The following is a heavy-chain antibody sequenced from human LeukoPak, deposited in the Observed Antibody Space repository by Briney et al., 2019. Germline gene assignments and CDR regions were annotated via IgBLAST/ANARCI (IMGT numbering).Heavy chain of an antibody. J-gene: IGHJ4*02. CDR2: ISGNGDDT. V-gene: IGHV3-23*01. D-gene: IGHD5-12*01. CDR1: VFTFSSYG. Sequence: GGSLRLSCAVSVFTFSSYGMTWVRQAPGKGLEWVSTISGNGDDTYYADSVEGRFTISRDNSENTLYLQMNSLRAEDTAIYFCAKDDAPARWLRSPQLLDHWGQGTLVTVSS. CDR3: AKDDAPARWLRSPQLLDH.